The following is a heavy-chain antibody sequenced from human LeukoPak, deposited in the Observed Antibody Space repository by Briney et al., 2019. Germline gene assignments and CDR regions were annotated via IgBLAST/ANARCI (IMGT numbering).Heavy chain of an antibody. J-gene: IGHJ4*02. CDR3: ARGGYSYGLYYYDY. CDR2: VHHSGTT. Sequence: SETLSLTCTVSGCSISSGYFWGWIRQSPGRGLEWIASVHHSGTTHYNPSLKSRVTMSVDTSKNQFSLKLSSVTAADTAVYYCARGGYSYGLYYYDYWGQGSLVTVSS. D-gene: IGHD5-18*01. V-gene: IGHV4-38-2*02. CDR1: GCSISSGYF.